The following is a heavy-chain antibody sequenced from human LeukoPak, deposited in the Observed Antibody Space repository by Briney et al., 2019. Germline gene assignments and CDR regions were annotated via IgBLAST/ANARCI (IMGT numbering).Heavy chain of an antibody. CDR2: ISAYNGNT. V-gene: IGHV1-18*01. D-gene: IGHD3-22*01. J-gene: IGHJ5*02. CDR3: ARSTITMIENWFDP. CDR1: GCTFTSYV. Sequence: ASVKVSCKASGCTFTSYVISWVRQAPGQGLEWMGWISAYNGNTNYAQKLQGRVTMTTDTSTSTAYMELRSLRSDDTAVYYCARSTITMIENWFDPWGQGTLVTVSS.